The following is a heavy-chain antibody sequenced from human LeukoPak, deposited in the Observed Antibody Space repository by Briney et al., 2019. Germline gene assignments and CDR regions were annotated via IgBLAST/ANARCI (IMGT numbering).Heavy chain of an antibody. Sequence: GGSLRLSCAASGFTFSNYYMNWVRQAPGKGLEWVSSISSSSSYIYYADSVKGRFTISRDNAKNSLYLQMNSLRAEDTAVYYCAELGITMIGGVWGKGTTVTISS. V-gene: IGHV3-21*01. CDR1: GFTFSNYY. J-gene: IGHJ6*04. CDR2: ISSSSSYI. D-gene: IGHD3-10*02. CDR3: AELGITMIGGV.